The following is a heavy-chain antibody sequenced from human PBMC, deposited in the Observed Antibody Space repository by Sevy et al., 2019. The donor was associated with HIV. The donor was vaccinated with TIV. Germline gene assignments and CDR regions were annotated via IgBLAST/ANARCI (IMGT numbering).Heavy chain of an antibody. D-gene: IGHD3-22*01. CDR3: ARDGDGDSSGYYYVGYYYGMDV. CDR2: ISAYNGNT. CDR1: GYTFTSYG. J-gene: IGHJ6*02. V-gene: IGHV1-18*01. Sequence: ASVKVSCKASGYTFTSYGISWVRQAPGQGLEWMGWISAYNGNTNYAQKLQGRVTMITDTSTSTAYMELRSLRSDDTAVYYCARDGDGDSSGYYYVGYYYGMDVWGQGTTVTVSS.